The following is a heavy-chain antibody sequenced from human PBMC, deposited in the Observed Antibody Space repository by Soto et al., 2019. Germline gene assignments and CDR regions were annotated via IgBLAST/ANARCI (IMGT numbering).Heavy chain of an antibody. CDR2: IYWDDDK. CDR3: AHRGYMSGNWDQGYFDY. J-gene: IGHJ4*02. V-gene: IGHV2-5*02. D-gene: IGHD7-27*01. CDR1: GFSLSTSGVG. Sequence: QITLKESGPTRVKPTQTLTLTCTFSGFSLSTSGVGVGWIRQTPGKALEWLAVIYWDDDKRYSPSLRSRLTLAKXXSXNXXVLTMAYMDPLDTATYFCAHRGYMSGNWDQGYFDYWGQGTLVTVSS.